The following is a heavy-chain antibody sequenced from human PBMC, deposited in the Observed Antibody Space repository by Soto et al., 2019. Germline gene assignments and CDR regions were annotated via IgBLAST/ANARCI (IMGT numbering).Heavy chain of an antibody. CDR1: GFTFSSYG. J-gene: IGHJ4*02. D-gene: IGHD5-12*01. CDR2: IWYDGSNK. Sequence: QVQLVESGGGVVQPGRSLRLSCAASGFTFSSYGMHWVRQAPGKGLEWVAAIWYDGSNKYYADSVEGRFTISRDNSRDTLSLRMNSLSAEDTAVYFCARDIGGGYVSGVDYWGQGTLVTVSS. V-gene: IGHV3-33*01. CDR3: ARDIGGGYVSGVDY.